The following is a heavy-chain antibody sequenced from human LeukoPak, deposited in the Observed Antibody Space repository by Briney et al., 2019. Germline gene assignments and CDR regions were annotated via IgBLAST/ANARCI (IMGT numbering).Heavy chain of an antibody. V-gene: IGHV3-66*01. Sequence: GGSLRLSCGASGFIFSSYWMAWVRQAPGKGLEWVSITYSGDTTYYADSVKGRFIISRDDSKNTLSLQMNDLRVEDTAVYYCARERPDSRNLDSWGRGALVTVSS. CDR3: ARERPDSRNLDS. CDR2: TYSGDTT. D-gene: IGHD1-14*01. J-gene: IGHJ4*02. CDR1: GFIFSSYW.